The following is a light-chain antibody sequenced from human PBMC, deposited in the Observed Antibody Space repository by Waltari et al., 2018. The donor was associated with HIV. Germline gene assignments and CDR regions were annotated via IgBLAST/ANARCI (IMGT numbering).Light chain of an antibody. CDR2: DVN. CDR3: CSYAGSNSWV. Sequence: QSALTQPASVSGSPGQSITLSCSGTSSDLGRYNLVPWDHQAPGKAPKLMIYDVNKRPSGVSNRFSGSKSGNTASLTISGLQAEDEADYYCCSYAGSNSWVFGGGTKLTVL. CDR1: SSDLGRYNL. J-gene: IGLJ3*02. V-gene: IGLV2-23*02.